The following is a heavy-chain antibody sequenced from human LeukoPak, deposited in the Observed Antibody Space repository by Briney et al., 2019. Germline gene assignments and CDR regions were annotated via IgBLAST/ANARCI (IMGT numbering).Heavy chain of an antibody. CDR3: ARDHLITIFGVVGFSYMDV. Sequence: QSGGSLRLSCAASGFTFSSYGMHWVRQAPGKGLEWVAVIWYDGSNKYYADSVKGRFTISRDNSKNTLYLQMNSLRAEDTAVYYCARDHLITIFGVVGFSYMDVWGKGTTVTVSS. J-gene: IGHJ6*03. D-gene: IGHD3-3*01. CDR2: IWYDGSNK. CDR1: GFTFSSYG. V-gene: IGHV3-33*01.